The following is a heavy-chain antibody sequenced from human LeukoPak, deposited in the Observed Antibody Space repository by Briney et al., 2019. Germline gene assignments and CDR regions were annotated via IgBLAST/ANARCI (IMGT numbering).Heavy chain of an antibody. J-gene: IGHJ4*02. CDR2: IRYHGSNH. Sequence: PGGSLRLSCAASGFTFTSYGMHWVRQAPGKGLEWVAFIRYHGSNHYYTDSVKGRFTISRDNSQNTLCVQMNSLRTEDTAMYFCARDLGMGTRIDYWGQGTLVTVSS. CDR3: ARDLGMGTRIDY. CDR1: GFTFTSYG. V-gene: IGHV3-30*02. D-gene: IGHD1/OR15-1a*01.